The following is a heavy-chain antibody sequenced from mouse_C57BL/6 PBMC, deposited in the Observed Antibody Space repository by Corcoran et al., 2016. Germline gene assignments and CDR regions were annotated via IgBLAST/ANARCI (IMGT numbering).Heavy chain of an antibody. Sequence: QIQLVQSGPELKKPGETVKISCKASGYTFTTYGMSWVKQAPGKGLKWMGWINTYSGVPTYADDFKGRFAFSLETSASTAYLQINNLKNEDTATYFWARGSGDYWGQGTSVTVSS. J-gene: IGHJ4*01. CDR2: INTYSGVP. CDR1: GYTFTTYG. D-gene: IGHD3-1*01. V-gene: IGHV9-3*01. CDR3: ARGSGDY.